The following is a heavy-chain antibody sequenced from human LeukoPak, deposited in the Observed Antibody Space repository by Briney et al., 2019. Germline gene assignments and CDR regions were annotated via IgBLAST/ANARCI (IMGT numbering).Heavy chain of an antibody. D-gene: IGHD1-26*01. V-gene: IGHV3-23*01. CDR1: GFTFSSYA. J-gene: IGHJ3*02. Sequence: PGGSLRLSCAASGFTFSSYAMSWVRQAPGKGLEWVSAISGSGGSTYCADSVKGWFTISRDNSKNTLYLQMNSLRAEDTAVYYCAKVGATPGAFDIWGQGTMVTVSS. CDR2: ISGSGGST. CDR3: AKVGATPGAFDI.